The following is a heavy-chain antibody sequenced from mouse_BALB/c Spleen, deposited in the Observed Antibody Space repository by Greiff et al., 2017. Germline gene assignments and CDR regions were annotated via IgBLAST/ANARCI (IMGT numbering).Heavy chain of an antibody. CDR2: ISTYYGDA. J-gene: IGHJ2*01. V-gene: IGHV1S137*01. Sequence: QVQLQQSGAELVRPGVSVKISCKGSGYTFTDYAMHWVKQSHAKSLEWIGVISTYYGDASYNQKFKGKATMTVDKSSSTAYMELARLTSEDSAIDYCARWDGTRYFDYWGQGTTLTVSS. D-gene: IGHD4-1*01. CDR3: ARWDGTRYFDY. CDR1: GYTFTDYA.